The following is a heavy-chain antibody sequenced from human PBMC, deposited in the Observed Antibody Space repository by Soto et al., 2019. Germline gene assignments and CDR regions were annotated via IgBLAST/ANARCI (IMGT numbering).Heavy chain of an antibody. Sequence: QITLKESGPTLVKPTQTLTLTCTFSGFSLSTSGVGVGWIRQPPGKALEWHALIYWDDDKRYSPSLKSTLTITKDTSKSQVVLTMTNMDPVDTATYCCAHRPSYCSGGSCYSGFDYWGQGTLVTVSS. CDR2: IYWDDDK. V-gene: IGHV2-5*02. CDR3: AHRPSYCSGGSCYSGFDY. J-gene: IGHJ4*02. D-gene: IGHD2-15*01. CDR1: GFSLSTSGVG.